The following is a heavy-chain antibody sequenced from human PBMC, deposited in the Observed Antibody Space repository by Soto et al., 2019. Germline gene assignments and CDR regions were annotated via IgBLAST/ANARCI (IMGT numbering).Heavy chain of an antibody. D-gene: IGHD3-16*01. J-gene: IGHJ6*03. CDR1: GGTLSSSSCY. CDR3: VSPYNFYFMDV. V-gene: IGHV4-39*02. CDR2: VSHRGST. Sequence: SETLSLTCTVAGGTLSSSSCYWGWVRQPPGKGLEWIGSVSHRGSTYYNPSLTSRVTISVDTSKNHFSLKLNSVTAADTAVYYCVSPYNFYFMDVWGKGTPVTVSS.